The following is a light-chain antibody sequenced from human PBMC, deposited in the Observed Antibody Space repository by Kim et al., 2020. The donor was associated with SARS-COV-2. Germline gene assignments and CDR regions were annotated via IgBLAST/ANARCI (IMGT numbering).Light chain of an antibody. V-gene: IGLV2-11*01. J-gene: IGLJ2*01. CDR3: CSYAGDYVI. CDR1: SNNIGFYNY. Sequence: PGQSVNISCTVASNNIGFYNYDSWYHHHPGRAPKLIIYDVTKRPSVVPNRFSGSKSGNTASLTVSGLQSEDEADYYCCSYAGDYVIFGGGTQLTVL. CDR2: DVT.